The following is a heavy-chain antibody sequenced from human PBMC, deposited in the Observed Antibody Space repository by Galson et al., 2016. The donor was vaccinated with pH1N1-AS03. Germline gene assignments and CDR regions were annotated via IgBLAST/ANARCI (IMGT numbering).Heavy chain of an antibody. V-gene: IGHV3-73*01. CDR3: AKDHSNFYGMDV. CDR2: IRAKAYNYAT. CDR1: SA. J-gene: IGHJ6*02. D-gene: IGHD4-11*01. Sequence: SAMHWVRQTSGKGLEWIGRIRAKAYNYATEYAAPVRGRFTISKDDSKNTAFLQMNSLRAEDTAVYYCAKDHSNFYGMDVWGQGTTVTVSS.